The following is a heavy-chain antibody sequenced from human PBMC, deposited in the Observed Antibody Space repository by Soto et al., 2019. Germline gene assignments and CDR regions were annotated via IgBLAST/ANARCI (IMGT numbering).Heavy chain of an antibody. J-gene: IGHJ6*02. D-gene: IGHD3-10*01. CDR3: AKDLMVRASYYYYGMDV. CDR1: GFTFDDYT. CDR2: ISWDGGST. Sequence: GGSLRLSCAASGFTFDDYTMHWVRQAPGKGLEWVSLISWDGGSTYYADSVKGRFTISRDNSKNSLYLQMNSLRTEDTALYYCAKDLMVRASYYYYGMDVWGQGTTVTVSS. V-gene: IGHV3-43*01.